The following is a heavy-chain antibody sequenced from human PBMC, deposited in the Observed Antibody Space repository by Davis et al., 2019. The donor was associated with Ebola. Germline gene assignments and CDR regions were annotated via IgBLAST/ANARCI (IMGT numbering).Heavy chain of an antibody. Sequence: PGGSLRLSCAASGFTLSDHYMDWVRQAPGKGLEWVGRTRNKANGHTTEYAASVKDRFTISRDDSKNSLYLQMNSLKTEDTAVYYCAGSLAGSDYYGMDVWGTGTTVTVPS. CDR3: AGSLAGSDYYGMDV. J-gene: IGHJ6*04. V-gene: IGHV3-72*01. D-gene: IGHD3-3*02. CDR2: TRNKANGHTT. CDR1: GFTLSDHY.